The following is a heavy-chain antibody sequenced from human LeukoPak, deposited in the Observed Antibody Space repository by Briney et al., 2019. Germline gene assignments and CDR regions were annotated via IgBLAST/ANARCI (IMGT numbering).Heavy chain of an antibody. V-gene: IGHV4-39*07. CDR3: AAIVPAVPLRGRYNWFDP. J-gene: IGHJ5*02. D-gene: IGHD2-2*01. CDR2: IYYSGST. CDR1: GGSISRYY. Sequence: LETLSLTCSVSGGSISRYYWGWIRQPPGKGLEWIGSIYYSGSTYYNPSLKSRVTISVDTSKNQFSLKLSSVTAADTAVYYCAAIVPAVPLRGRYNWFDPWGQGTLVTVSS.